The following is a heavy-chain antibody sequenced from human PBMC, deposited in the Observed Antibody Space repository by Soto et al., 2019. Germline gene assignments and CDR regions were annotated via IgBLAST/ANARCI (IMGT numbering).Heavy chain of an antibody. Sequence: EVQLLESGGHLVQPGGSLRLSCAASGFIFSNYAMSWVRQAPGKGLEWVSVISGSGSTTYYADSVKGRFTISRGSSKNMLYVQMNSLTAEDAAVYYCVREASSTGLHLDHWGRGTLVTVS. V-gene: IGHV3-23*01. J-gene: IGHJ4*02. CDR1: GFIFSNYA. D-gene: IGHD6-6*01. CDR3: VREASSTGLHLDH. CDR2: ISGSGSTT.